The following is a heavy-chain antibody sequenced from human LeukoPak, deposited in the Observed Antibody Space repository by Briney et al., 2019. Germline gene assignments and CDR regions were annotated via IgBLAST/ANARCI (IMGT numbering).Heavy chain of an antibody. D-gene: IGHD3-16*01. CDR1: GFTVSSNY. CDR3: ARDLGGGLWPNAFDI. CDR2: IKQDGSEK. J-gene: IGHJ3*02. V-gene: IGHV3-7*03. Sequence: PGGSLRLSCAASGFTVSSNYMSWVRQAPGKGLEWVANIKQDGSEKYYVDSVRGRFTISRDNAKNSLYLQMNSLRAEDTAVYYCARDLGGGLWPNAFDIWGQGTMVSVSS.